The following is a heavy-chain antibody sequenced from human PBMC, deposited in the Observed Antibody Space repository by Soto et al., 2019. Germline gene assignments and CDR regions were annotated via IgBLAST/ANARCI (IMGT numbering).Heavy chain of an antibody. CDR1: VEPMTGGYY. Sequence: KPSETLSLTCDVSVEPMTGGYYWGWIRQSPGKGLEWIGGIYYGGTTYYNPSLRSRLAISIDTSKNQFSLRLSSVTAADTALYYCARGWYYFDFWGQGTLVTVSS. CDR3: ARGWYYFDF. D-gene: IGHD2-15*01. V-gene: IGHV4-38-2*01. CDR2: IYYGGTT. J-gene: IGHJ4*02.